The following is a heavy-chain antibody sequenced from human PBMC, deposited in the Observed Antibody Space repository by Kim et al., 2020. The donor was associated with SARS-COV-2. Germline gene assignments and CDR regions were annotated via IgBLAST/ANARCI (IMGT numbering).Heavy chain of an antibody. D-gene: IGHD6-6*01. Sequence: SETLSLTCAVYGGSFSGYYWSWIRQPPGKGLEWIGEINHSGSTNYNPSLKSRVTISVDTSKNQFSLKLSSVTAADTAVYYCARGRAIYQKLVLYYYYGMDVWGQGTTVTVSS. CDR2: INHSGST. V-gene: IGHV4-34*01. CDR1: GGSFSGYY. CDR3: ARGRAIYQKLVLYYYYGMDV. J-gene: IGHJ6*02.